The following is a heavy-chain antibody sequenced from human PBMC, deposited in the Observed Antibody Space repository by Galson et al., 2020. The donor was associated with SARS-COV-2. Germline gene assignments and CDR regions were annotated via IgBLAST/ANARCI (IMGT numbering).Heavy chain of an antibody. CDR2: ISSSSSYI. J-gene: IGHJ4*02. D-gene: IGHD3-22*01. Sequence: GESLKISCAASGFTFSSYSMNWVRQAPGKGLEWVSSISSSSSYIYYADSVKGRFTISRDNAKNSLYLQMNSLRAEDTAVYYCAKNYYYDSSGYLPSWTFDYWGQGTLVTVSS. V-gene: IGHV3-21*01. CDR3: AKNYYYDSSGYLPSWTFDY. CDR1: GFTFSSYS.